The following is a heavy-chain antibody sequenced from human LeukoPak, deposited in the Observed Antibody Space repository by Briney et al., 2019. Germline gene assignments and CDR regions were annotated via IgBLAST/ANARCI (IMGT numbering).Heavy chain of an antibody. Sequence: GGSLRLSCAASGFTVSSNYMTWVRQAPGKGLEWGSVIYSGGSASYTDSVKGRFTISRDNSKNTLYLQMNSLRAEDTAVYYCARDRGGSGSLDYWGQGTLVTVSS. CDR1: GFTVSSNY. V-gene: IGHV3-66*01. CDR3: ARDRGGSGSLDY. CDR2: IYSGGSA. D-gene: IGHD3-10*01. J-gene: IGHJ4*02.